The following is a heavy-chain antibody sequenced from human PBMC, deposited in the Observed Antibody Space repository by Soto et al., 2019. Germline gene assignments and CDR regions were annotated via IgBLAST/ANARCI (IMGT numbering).Heavy chain of an antibody. CDR1: GYSFTSYW. CDR2: IYPGDSDT. CDR3: ARPRSSWRLYPPDPPDY. V-gene: IGHV5-51*01. J-gene: IGHJ4*02. Sequence: GESLKISCKGSGYSFTSYWIGWVRQMPGKGLEWMGIIYPGDSDTRYSPSFQGQVTISADKSISTAYLQWSSLKASDTAMYYCARPRSSWRLYPPDPPDYWGQGTLVTVSS. D-gene: IGHD2-2*02.